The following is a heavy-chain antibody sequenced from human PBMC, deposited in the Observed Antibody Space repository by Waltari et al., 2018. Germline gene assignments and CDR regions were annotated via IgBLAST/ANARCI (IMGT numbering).Heavy chain of an antibody. D-gene: IGHD3-10*01. CDR2: IIPILGIA. CDR3: ARDYYGSGSYYPNYYYGMDV. J-gene: IGHJ6*02. Sequence: QVQLVQSGAEVKKPGSSVKVSCKASGGTFSSYAISWVRQAPGPGLEWMGGIIPILGIANYAQKFQGRVTITADKSTSTAYMELSSLRSEDTAVYYCARDYYGSGSYYPNYYYGMDVWGQGTTVTISS. V-gene: IGHV1-69*10. CDR1: GGTFSSYA.